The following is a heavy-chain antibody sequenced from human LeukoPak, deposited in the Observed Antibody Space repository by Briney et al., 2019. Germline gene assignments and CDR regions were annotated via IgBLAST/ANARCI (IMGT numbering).Heavy chain of an antibody. Sequence: GRSLRLSCAASGFTLTRDTINGVRQAPGKGLEWVSAISSSSSYIYYADSVKGRFTISRDNAKNSLYLQMNSLRAEDTAVYYCARYYCSGSFDYWGQGTLVTVSS. CDR2: ISSSSSYI. D-gene: IGHD3-10*01. CDR3: ARYYCSGSFDY. CDR1: GFTLTRDT. J-gene: IGHJ4*02. V-gene: IGHV3-21*01.